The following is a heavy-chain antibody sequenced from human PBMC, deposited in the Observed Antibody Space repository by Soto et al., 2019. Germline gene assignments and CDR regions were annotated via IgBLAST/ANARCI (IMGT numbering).Heavy chain of an antibody. J-gene: IGHJ5*02. CDR2: IHYSGTT. D-gene: IGHD5-12*01. Sequence: SESLSLTCNVTGGSPSGSYWSWVRQSPGKGLEWIGYIHYSGTTTYSPSPRSRVTISLDPSESQFSLKLTSVTAADTAIYCCARESIGGWLMSWGRGPLVTVS. CDR3: ARESIGGWLMS. V-gene: IGHV4-59*01. CDR1: GGSPSGSY.